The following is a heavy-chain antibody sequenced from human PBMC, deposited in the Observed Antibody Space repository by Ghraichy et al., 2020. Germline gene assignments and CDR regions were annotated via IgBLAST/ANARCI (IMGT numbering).Heavy chain of an antibody. Sequence: GGSLRLSCAASGFVFTSYAMNWVRQAPGKGLEWVSGISDSGANTYYADSVKGRFTISRDNSNNTLYLLINSLRAEDSASYYCAKVYYGSGTNDAFDIWGQGTMVTVSS. J-gene: IGHJ3*02. CDR3: AKVYYGSGTNDAFDI. V-gene: IGHV3-23*01. CDR1: GFVFTSYA. CDR2: ISDSGANT. D-gene: IGHD3-10*01.